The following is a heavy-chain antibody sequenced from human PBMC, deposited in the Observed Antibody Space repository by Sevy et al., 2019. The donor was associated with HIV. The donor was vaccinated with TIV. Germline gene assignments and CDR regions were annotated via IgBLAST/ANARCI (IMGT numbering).Heavy chain of an antibody. V-gene: IGHV3-30-3*01. CDR3: ARGGYCISTSCSFGYYYYYYGMDV. CDR2: ISYDGSNK. J-gene: IGHJ6*02. CDR1: GFTFSSYA. Sequence: QLGGSLRLSCAASGFTFSSYAMHWVRQAPGKGLEWVAVISYDGSNKYYADSVKGRFTISRDNSKNTLYLQMNSLRAEDTAVYYCARGGYCISTSCSFGYYYYYYGMDVWGQGTTVTVSS. D-gene: IGHD2-2*01.